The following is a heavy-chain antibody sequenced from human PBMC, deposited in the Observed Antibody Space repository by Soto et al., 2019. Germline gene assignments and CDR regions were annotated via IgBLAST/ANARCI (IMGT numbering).Heavy chain of an antibody. J-gene: IGHJ4*02. V-gene: IGHV3-15*01. CDR2: IKSKTDGGTT. Sequence: GGSLRLSCAASGFTFSNAWMSWVRQAPGKGLEWVGRIKSKTDGGTTDYAAPVKGRFTISRDDSKNTLYLQMNSLKTEDTAVYYCTTVKWLQLWYTSDYWGQGTLVTVSS. CDR1: GFTFSNAW. D-gene: IGHD5-18*01. CDR3: TTVKWLQLWYTSDY.